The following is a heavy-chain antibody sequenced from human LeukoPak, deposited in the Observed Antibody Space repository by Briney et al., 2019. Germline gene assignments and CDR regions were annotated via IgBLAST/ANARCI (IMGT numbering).Heavy chain of an antibody. D-gene: IGHD2-8*01. J-gene: IGHJ4*02. CDR2: ISSSSSYI. CDR3: ARSFGMVYENFDY. Sequence: GRSLRLSCAASGFTFDDYAMHWVRQAPGKGREGGSSISSSSSYIYYADSVKGRFTISRDNAKNSLYLQLNSLRAEDTAVYYCARSFGMVYENFDYWGQGTLVTVSS. V-gene: IGHV3-21*01. CDR1: GFTFDDYA.